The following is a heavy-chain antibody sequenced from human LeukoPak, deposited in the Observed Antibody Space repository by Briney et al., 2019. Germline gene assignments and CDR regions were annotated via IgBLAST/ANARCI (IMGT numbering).Heavy chain of an antibody. CDR3: GRAGYRNYVFYYYMDV. CDR2: MKANSGGA. J-gene: IGHJ6*03. D-gene: IGHD4-11*01. CDR1: GYTFTDYY. Sequence: GASVKASCKASGYTFTDYYINWVRQAPGQGPEWLGWMKANSGGANYAQKFQGRVTMTRDTSTSTAYMELSGLKSGDTAVYYCGRAGYRNYVFYYYMDVWGNGTTVTVSS. V-gene: IGHV1-2*02.